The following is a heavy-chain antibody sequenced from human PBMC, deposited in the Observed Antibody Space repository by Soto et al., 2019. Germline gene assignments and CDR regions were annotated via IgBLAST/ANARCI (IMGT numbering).Heavy chain of an antibody. Sequence: GGSLRLSCAASGFTFSSYSMNWVRQAPGKGLEWVSYISSSSSTIYYADSVKGRFTISRDNAKNSLYLQMNSLRAEDTAVYYCARSLGDFWSGYYYYYYMDVWGKGTTVTVSS. CDR1: GFTFSSYS. D-gene: IGHD3-3*01. V-gene: IGHV3-48*04. J-gene: IGHJ6*03. CDR3: ARSLGDFWSGYYYYYYMDV. CDR2: ISSSSSTI.